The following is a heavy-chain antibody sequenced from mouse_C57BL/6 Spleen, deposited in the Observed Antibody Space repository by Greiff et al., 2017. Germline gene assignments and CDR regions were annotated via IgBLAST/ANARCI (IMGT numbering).Heavy chain of an antibody. Sequence: EVKVEESGGGLVQPGGSMKLSCVASGFTFSNYWMNWVRQSPEKGLEWVAQIRLKSDNYATHYAESVKGRFTISRDDSKSSVYLQMNNLRAEDTGIYYCTLGYWYFDVWGTGTTVTVSS. V-gene: IGHV6-3*01. CDR3: TLGYWYFDV. CDR1: GFTFSNYW. D-gene: IGHD4-1*01. CDR2: IRLKSDNYAT. J-gene: IGHJ1*03.